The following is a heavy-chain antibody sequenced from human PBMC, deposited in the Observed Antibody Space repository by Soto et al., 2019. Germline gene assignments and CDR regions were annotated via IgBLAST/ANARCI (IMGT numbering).Heavy chain of an antibody. D-gene: IGHD3-16*02. CDR1: GYTFTSYG. CDR2: INAYNGNT. V-gene: IGHV1-18*01. Sequence: QVQLVQSGPEVKKPGASVKVSCKASGYTFTSYGITWVRQAPGQGLEWMGWINAYNGNTNYVQNLQGRVTMTTDTSXPXVYLELRSLRSDDTAVYYCARCRITIGGIIAYYFDYWGQGTLVTVSS. CDR3: ARCRITIGGIIAYYFDY. J-gene: IGHJ4*02.